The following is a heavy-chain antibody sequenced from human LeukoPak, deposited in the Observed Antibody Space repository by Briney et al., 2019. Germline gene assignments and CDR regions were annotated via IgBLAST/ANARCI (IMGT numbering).Heavy chain of an antibody. D-gene: IGHD3-9*01. V-gene: IGHV4-39*07. J-gene: IGHJ4*02. CDR3: ASLVLRYLDWYNETIDY. Sequence: SETLSLTCTVSGGSLSSSSYYWGWIRQPPGKGLEWIGSIYYSGSTYYNPSLKSRVTISVDTSKNQFSLKLSSVTAADTAVYYCASLVLRYLDWYNETIDYWGQGTLVTVSS. CDR2: IYYSGST. CDR1: GGSLSSSSYY.